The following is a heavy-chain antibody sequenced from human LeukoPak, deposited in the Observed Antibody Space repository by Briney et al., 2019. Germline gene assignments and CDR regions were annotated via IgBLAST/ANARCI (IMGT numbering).Heavy chain of an antibody. CDR2: INHSGST. J-gene: IGHJ5*02. D-gene: IGHD6-13*01. V-gene: IGHV4-34*01. CDR1: GGSFSGYY. CDR3: ASRPGAAAGTVWFDP. Sequence: SETLSLTCAVYGGSFSGYYWSWIRQPPGKGLEWIGEINHSGSTNYNPSLKSRVTISVDTSKNQFSLKLSSVTAADTAVYYCASRPGAAAGTVWFDPWGQGTLVTVSS.